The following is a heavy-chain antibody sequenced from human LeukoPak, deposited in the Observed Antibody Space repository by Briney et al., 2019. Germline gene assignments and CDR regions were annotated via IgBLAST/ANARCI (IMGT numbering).Heavy chain of an antibody. J-gene: IGHJ4*02. CDR1: GGSISRYY. CDR3: ARDRPHPGGFDY. CDR2: IYYSGST. Sequence: SETLSLTCTVSGGSISRYYWSWIRQPPGKGLEWIGYIYYSGSTNYNPSLKSRVTISVDTSKNQFSLKLTSVTAADTAVYYCARDRPHPGGFDYWGQGTLVTVSS. D-gene: IGHD3-10*01. V-gene: IGHV4-59*01.